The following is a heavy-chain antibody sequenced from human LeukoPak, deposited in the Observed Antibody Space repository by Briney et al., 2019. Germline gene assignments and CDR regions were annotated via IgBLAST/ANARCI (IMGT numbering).Heavy chain of an antibody. CDR1: GGSFSGYY. CDR2: INHSGST. J-gene: IGHJ5*02. Sequence: SETLSLTCAVYGGSFSGYYWSWIRQPPGKGLEWIGEINHSGSTNYNPSLKSRVTISVDTSKNQFSLKLSSVTAADTAVYYCARGPTRGWFDPGGQGTLVTVSS. CDR3: ARGPTRGWFDP. V-gene: IGHV4-34*01.